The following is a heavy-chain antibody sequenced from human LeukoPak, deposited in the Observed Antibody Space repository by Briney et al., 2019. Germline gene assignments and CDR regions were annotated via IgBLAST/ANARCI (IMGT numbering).Heavy chain of an antibody. CDR1: GASISTGDYY. Sequence: SETPSLTCTVSGASISTGDYYWSWIRQPPGKGLEWIGYIYYSGSTHYNPSLKSRVTISVDTSKNQFSLKLSSVTAADTAVYYCARGPNYVWGSYRYFDYWGQGTLVTVSS. J-gene: IGHJ4*02. CDR2: IYYSGST. V-gene: IGHV4-30-4*01. D-gene: IGHD3-16*02. CDR3: ARGPNYVWGSYRYFDY.